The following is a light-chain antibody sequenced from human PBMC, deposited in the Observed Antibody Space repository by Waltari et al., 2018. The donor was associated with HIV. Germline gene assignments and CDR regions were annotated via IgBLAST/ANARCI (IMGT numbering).Light chain of an antibody. CDR3: AAWDDSLLYV. V-gene: IGLV1-47*01. Sequence: SSSATPGQRVTISCSGSSSNIGSNYVYWYQQLPGTAPKLLIYRNNQWPSGVPDRFSGSKSGTSASLAISGVRSEDEADYYCAAWDDSLLYVFGTGTKVTVL. J-gene: IGLJ1*01. CDR1: SSNIGSNY. CDR2: RNN.